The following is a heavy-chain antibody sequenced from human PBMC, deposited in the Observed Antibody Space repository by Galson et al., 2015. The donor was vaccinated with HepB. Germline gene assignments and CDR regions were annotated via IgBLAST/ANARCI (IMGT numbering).Heavy chain of an antibody. Sequence: SVKVSCKASGYTFTSYYIHWVRQAPGQGLEWMGWINPNSGGTNYAQKFQGWVTMTRDTSISTAHMELSGHRSDDTAVYYCARGGSRSWYDAFDVWGQGTVVTVSS. D-gene: IGHD6-13*01. J-gene: IGHJ3*01. CDR3: ARGGSRSWYDAFDV. V-gene: IGHV1-2*04. CDR1: GYTFTSYY. CDR2: INPNSGGT.